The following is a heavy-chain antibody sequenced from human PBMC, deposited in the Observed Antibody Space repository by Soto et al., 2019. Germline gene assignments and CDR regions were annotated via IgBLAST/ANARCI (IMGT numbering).Heavy chain of an antibody. D-gene: IGHD5-18*01. J-gene: IGHJ6*02. CDR1: GFTFSSYG. V-gene: IGHV3-30*18. Sequence: PGGSLRLSCAASGFTFSSYGMHWVRQAPGKGLERVAVISYDGSHKYFVDSVKGRFTIPRDISKNTLYLQMNSLRAEDTAVYYCAKDRFDSYGYWPRSHWGMDVWGQGTTVTVSS. CDR2: ISYDGSHK. CDR3: AKDRFDSYGYWPRSHWGMDV.